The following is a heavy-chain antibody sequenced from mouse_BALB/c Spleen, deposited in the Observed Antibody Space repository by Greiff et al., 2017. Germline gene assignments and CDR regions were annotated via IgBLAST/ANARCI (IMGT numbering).Heavy chain of an antibody. Sequence: LQQPGSELVRPGASVKLSCKASGYTFTSYWMHWVKQRHGQGLEWIGNIYPGSGSTNYDEKFKSKGTLTVDTSSITAYMHLSSLTSEDSAVYYCTRVGGLYAMDYWGQGTSVTVSS. CDR2: IYPGSGST. V-gene: IGHV1S22*01. CDR3: TRVGGLYAMDY. CDR1: GYTFTSYW. D-gene: IGHD3-1*01. J-gene: IGHJ4*01.